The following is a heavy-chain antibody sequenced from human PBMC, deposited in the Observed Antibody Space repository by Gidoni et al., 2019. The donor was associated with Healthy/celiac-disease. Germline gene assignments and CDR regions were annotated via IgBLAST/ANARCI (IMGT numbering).Heavy chain of an antibody. D-gene: IGHD3-10*01. CDR3: ARGELWFGLIDY. CDR2: TYYRSKWYN. Sequence: QVQLQPSGPGLVKPSHTLSLTCAISGDSVSSNSAAWNWIRQSPSRGLEWLGRTYYRSKWYNDYAVSVKRRITINTDTTKNQFSLQLNSVTPEDTAVDYCARGELWFGLIDYWGQGTLVTVSS. CDR1: GDSVSSNSAA. J-gene: IGHJ4*02. V-gene: IGHV6-1*01.